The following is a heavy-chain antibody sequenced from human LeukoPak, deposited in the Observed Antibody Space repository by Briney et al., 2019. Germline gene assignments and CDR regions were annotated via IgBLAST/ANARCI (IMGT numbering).Heavy chain of an antibody. CDR1: GYTFTSYG. CDR3: ARMMTPRLYYDSSGYYYGAFDI. Sequence: GASVKVSCKASGYTFTSYGINWVRQAPGQGLEWMGWISGYNGHTSYAQNHQGRVTMTTDTSTSTAYMELRSLRSDDTAVYYCARMMTPRLYYDSSGYYYGAFDIWGQGTMVTVSS. V-gene: IGHV1-18*01. CDR2: ISGYNGHT. D-gene: IGHD3-22*01. J-gene: IGHJ3*02.